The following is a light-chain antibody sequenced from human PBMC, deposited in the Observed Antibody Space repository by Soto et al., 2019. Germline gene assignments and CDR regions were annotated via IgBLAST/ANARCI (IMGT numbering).Light chain of an antibody. V-gene: IGLV2-14*01. J-gene: IGLJ2*01. CDR3: SSFTSRTTVL. CDR2: EVS. Sequence: QSVLTQPASVSGSPGQSITISCTRTSNDVGGYNYVSWYQQHPGKAPKLMMYEVSNRPSGVSDRFSGSKSGNTASLIISGLLAEDEADYYCSSFTSRTTVLFGGGTKVTVL. CDR1: SNDVGGYNY.